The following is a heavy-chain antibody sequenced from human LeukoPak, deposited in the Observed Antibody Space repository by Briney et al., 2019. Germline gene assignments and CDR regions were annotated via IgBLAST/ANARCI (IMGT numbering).Heavy chain of an antibody. CDR1: GFTFDDYT. CDR2: ISWDGGDT. J-gene: IGHJ4*02. V-gene: IGHV3-43*01. D-gene: IGHD1-26*01. CDR3: AKSSNEWELNSFDY. Sequence: GGSLRLSCAASGFTFDDYTMHWVRQVSGKGLEWVSLISWDGGDTYYADSVKGRFTISRDNSKNTLYLQMNSLKAEDTALYYCAKSSNEWELNSFDYWGQGTLVPVSS.